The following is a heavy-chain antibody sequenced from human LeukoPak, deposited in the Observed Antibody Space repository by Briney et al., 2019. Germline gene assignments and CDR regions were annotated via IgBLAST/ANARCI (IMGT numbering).Heavy chain of an antibody. CDR2: ISSSSSYI. J-gene: IGHJ5*02. CDR1: GFAFSTYG. CDR3: AREANYYGSGVNWFDP. V-gene: IGHV3-21*01. Sequence: KTGGSLRLSCAASGFAFSTYGMSWVRQAPGKGLEWVSSISSSSSYIYYADSVKGRFTISRDNAKNSLYLQMNSLRAEDTAVYYCAREANYYGSGVNWFDPWGQGTLVTVSS. D-gene: IGHD3-10*01.